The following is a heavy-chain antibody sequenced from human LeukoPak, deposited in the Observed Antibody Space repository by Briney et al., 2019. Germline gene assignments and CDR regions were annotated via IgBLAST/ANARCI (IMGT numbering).Heavy chain of an antibody. CDR2: IYYSGST. CDR3: ARGYSSIRGWFDP. J-gene: IGHJ5*02. Sequence: SETLSLTCTVSGGSFSSGSYYWNWIRQPPGKGLEWIGYIYYSGSTNYNPSLNSRVTISLNTSKNQFSLKLSSVTAADTAVFYCARGYSSIRGWFDPWGQGTPVTASS. CDR1: GGSFSSGSYY. D-gene: IGHD6-13*01. V-gene: IGHV4-61*01.